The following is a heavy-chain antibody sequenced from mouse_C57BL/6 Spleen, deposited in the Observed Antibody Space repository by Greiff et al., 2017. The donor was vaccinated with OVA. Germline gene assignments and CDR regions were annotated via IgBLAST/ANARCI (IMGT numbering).Heavy chain of an antibody. CDR3: AYYGSRMDY. V-gene: IGHV1-59*01. Sequence: QVQLKQPGAELVRPGTSVKLSCKASGYTFTSYWMHWVKQRPGQGLEWIGVIDPSDSYTNYNQKFKGKATLTVDTSSSTAYMQLSSLTSEDSAVYYCAYYGSRMDYWGQGTSVTVSS. CDR1: GYTFTSYW. J-gene: IGHJ4*01. CDR2: IDPSDSYT. D-gene: IGHD1-1*01.